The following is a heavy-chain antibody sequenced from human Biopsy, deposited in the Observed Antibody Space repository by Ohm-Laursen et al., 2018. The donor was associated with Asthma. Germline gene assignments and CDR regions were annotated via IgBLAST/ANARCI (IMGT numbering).Heavy chain of an antibody. V-gene: IGHV4-59*07. Sequence: SDTLSLTCSVSGGSITSFYWSWIRQPPGRGLEWIGYIYFSGNTNYNPSLKSRVTISIDTSKNHFSLKLTSVTAADTAVYYCARRSGSGLSYPDAFDIWGQGTMVTVS. CDR1: GGSITSFY. CDR2: IYFSGNT. J-gene: IGHJ3*02. CDR3: ARRSGSGLSYPDAFDI. D-gene: IGHD2/OR15-2a*01.